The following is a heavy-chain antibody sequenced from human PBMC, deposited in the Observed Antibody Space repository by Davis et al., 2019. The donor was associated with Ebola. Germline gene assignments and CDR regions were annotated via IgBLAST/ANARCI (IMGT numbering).Heavy chain of an antibody. CDR1: GFTFSSYS. CDR2: ISSSSIYI. V-gene: IGHV3-21*01. J-gene: IGHJ6*02. D-gene: IGHD3-10*01. Sequence: PGRSLRLSCAASGFTFSSYSMNWVRQAPGKGLEWVSSISSSSIYIYYADSVKGRFTISRDNAKNSLYLQMNSLRAEDTAVYYCARVLMVRGTHGMDVWGQGTTVTVSS. CDR3: ARVLMVRGTHGMDV.